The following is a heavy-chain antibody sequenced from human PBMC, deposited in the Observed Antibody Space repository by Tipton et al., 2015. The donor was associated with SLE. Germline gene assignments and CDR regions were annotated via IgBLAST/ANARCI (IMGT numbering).Heavy chain of an antibody. CDR2: INHSGST. CDR3: ARGRGYCSSTSCYKGYYYYYMDV. Sequence: TLSLTCAVYGGSFSGYYWSWIRQPPGKGLEWIGEINHSGSTNYNPSLKSRVTISVDTSKNQFSLKLSSVTAADTAVYYCARGRGYCSSTSCYKGYYYYYMDVWGKGTTVTVSS. CDR1: GGSFSGYY. J-gene: IGHJ6*03. D-gene: IGHD2-2*02. V-gene: IGHV4-34*01.